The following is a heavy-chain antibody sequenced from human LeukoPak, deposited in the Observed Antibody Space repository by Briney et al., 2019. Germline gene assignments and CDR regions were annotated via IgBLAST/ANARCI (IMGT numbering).Heavy chain of an antibody. Sequence: GGSLRLSCAASGFTFSSYTMHWVRQAPGKGLEWVALISYDGSNKYFADSVKGRFTISRDNSKNTLYLQLNSLRAEDTAVYYCASSSYNWNYELDYWGQGTLVTVSS. CDR2: ISYDGSNK. CDR3: ASSSYNWNYELDY. V-gene: IGHV3-30*04. CDR1: GFTFSSYT. J-gene: IGHJ4*02. D-gene: IGHD1-7*01.